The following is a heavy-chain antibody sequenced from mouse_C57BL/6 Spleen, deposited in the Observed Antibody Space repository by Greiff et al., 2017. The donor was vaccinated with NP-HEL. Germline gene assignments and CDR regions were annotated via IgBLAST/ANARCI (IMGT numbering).Heavy chain of an antibody. CDR3: SSD. V-gene: IGHV1-64*01. CDR1: GYTFTSYW. Sequence: VKLQESGAELVKPGASVKLSCKASGYTFTSYWMHWVKQRPGQGLEWIGMIHPNSGSTNYNEKFKSKATLTVDKSSSTAYMQLSSLTSEDSAAPGSSSDWGQGTTLTVSS. D-gene: IGHD1-1*01. J-gene: IGHJ2*01. CDR2: IHPNSGST.